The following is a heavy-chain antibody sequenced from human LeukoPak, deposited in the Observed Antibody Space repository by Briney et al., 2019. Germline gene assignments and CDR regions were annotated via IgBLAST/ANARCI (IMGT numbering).Heavy chain of an antibody. CDR2: IKQDGSEK. J-gene: IGHJ4*02. CDR1: GFTFSSYS. V-gene: IGHV3-7*03. CDR3: ARRYFDY. Sequence: GGSLRLSCAASGFTFSSYSMNWVRQAPGKGLEWVANIKQDGSEKYYVDSVKGRFTISRDNAKNSLYLQMNSLRAEDTAVYYCARRYFDYWGQGTLVTVSS.